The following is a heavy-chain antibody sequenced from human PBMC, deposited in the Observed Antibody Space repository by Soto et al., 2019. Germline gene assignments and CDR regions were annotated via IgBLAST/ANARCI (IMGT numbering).Heavy chain of an antibody. CDR2: ISGSGGYT. D-gene: IGHD2-15*01. CDR3: AKCSASNVCIPTGFDP. J-gene: IGHJ5*02. V-gene: IGHV3-23*01. CDR1: GLTFRNYP. Sequence: GGGLRLSCEFSGLTFRNYPMPWVGPARGKGLEYVSIISGSGGYTYYALSVKGRFTISRDNSKNTLYVQMNSLTAEDTATYFCAKCSASNVCIPTGFDPWGQGTLVTVSS.